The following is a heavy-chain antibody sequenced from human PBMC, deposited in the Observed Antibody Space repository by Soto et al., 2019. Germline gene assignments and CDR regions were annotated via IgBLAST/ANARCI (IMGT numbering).Heavy chain of an antibody. CDR1: GCSISSSSYY. CDR2: IYYSGST. J-gene: IGHJ4*02. V-gene: IGHV4-39*01. Sequence: SETLSLTCTVSGCSISSSSYYWGWIRQPPGKGLEWIGSIYYSGSTYYNPSLKSRVTISVDTSKNQFSLKLSSVTAADTAVYYCARHGGDTAMAPFDYWGQGTLVTVSS. D-gene: IGHD5-18*01. CDR3: ARHGGDTAMAPFDY.